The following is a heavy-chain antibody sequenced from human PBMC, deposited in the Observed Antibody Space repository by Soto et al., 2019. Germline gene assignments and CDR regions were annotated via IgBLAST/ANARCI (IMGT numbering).Heavy chain of an antibody. D-gene: IGHD2-2*01. CDR1: GGSFSGYY. J-gene: IGHJ3*02. Sequence: PSETLSLTCAVYGGSFSGYYWSWIRQPPGKGLEWIGEINHSGSTNYNPSLKSRVTISVDTSKNQFSLKLSSVTAADTAVYYCARYRDLYCSSTSCSKRGDAFDIWGQGTMVTVSS. CDR2: INHSGST. V-gene: IGHV4-34*01. CDR3: ARYRDLYCSSTSCSKRGDAFDI.